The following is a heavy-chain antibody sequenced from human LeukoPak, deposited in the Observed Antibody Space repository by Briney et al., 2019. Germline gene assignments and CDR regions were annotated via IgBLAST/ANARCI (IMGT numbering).Heavy chain of an antibody. J-gene: IGHJ6*02. CDR2: ISTSGTYT. CDR3: ARGHYGLDV. CDR1: GFTFSDHY. V-gene: IGHV3-11*03. Sequence: KPGGSLRLSCAASGFTFSDHYMSWIRQLPGKGLEWVSYISTSGTYTNYADSVKGRFTISRDNAKNSLYLQMNSLRAEDTAVYYCARGHYGLDVWGQGTTVTVSS.